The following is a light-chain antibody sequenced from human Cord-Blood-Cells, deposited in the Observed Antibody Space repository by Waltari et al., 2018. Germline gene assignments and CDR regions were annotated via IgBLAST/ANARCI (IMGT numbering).Light chain of an antibody. V-gene: IGKV1D-13*01. Sequence: AIQLTQSPSSLSASVGDSVTITCRTSQGISSALAWYQQKPGKAPKLLIYDASSLEGGVPSRFSGSGSGTDFTLTSSSLQPEDVATYDCQQVNNYGLTFGGGTKVEIK. J-gene: IGKJ4*01. CDR3: QQVNNYGLT. CDR1: QGISSA. CDR2: DAS.